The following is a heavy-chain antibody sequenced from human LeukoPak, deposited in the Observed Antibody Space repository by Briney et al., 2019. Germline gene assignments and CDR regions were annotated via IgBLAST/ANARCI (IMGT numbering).Heavy chain of an antibody. V-gene: IGHV3-48*04. CDR2: ISISSSSI. CDR1: GFTFSTYG. Sequence: PGGSLRLSCAASGFTFSTYGMNWVRQAPGMGLEWVSYISISSSSIYYADSVKGRFTISRDNAKNSLYLQVNSLRPEDTAVYYCARDGGWYFDYWGQGTLVTVSS. CDR3: ARDGGWYFDY. D-gene: IGHD6-19*01. J-gene: IGHJ4*02.